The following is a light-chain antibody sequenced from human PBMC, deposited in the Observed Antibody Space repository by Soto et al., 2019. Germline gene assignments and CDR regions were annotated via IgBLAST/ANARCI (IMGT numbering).Light chain of an antibody. CDR3: MQGLEAPYT. CDR1: QSPLHSNGYNF. Sequence: DIVMTQSPLSLPVTPGEPASISCRSSQSPLHSNGYNFFDWYVQKPGQSPQLLIYLGSNRASGVPDRFSGSGSGTDFTLKISRVEAEDAGVYYCMQGLEAPYTCGQGTKLEIK. J-gene: IGKJ2*01. V-gene: IGKV2-28*01. CDR2: LGS.